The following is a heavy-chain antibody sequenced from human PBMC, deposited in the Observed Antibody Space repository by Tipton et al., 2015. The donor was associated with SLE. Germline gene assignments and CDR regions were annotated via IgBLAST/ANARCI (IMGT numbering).Heavy chain of an antibody. CDR1: GYTFTSYG. V-gene: IGHV1-18*01. CDR3: ARDGGGVGATYYYYGMDV. Sequence: QSGAEVKKPGASVKVSCKASGYTFTSYGISWVRQAPGQGLEWMGRISAYNGNTNYAQKLQGRVTMTTDTSTSTAYMELRSLRSDDTAVYYWARDGGGVGATYYYYGMDVWGQGTTVTVSS. J-gene: IGHJ6*02. D-gene: IGHD1-26*01. CDR2: ISAYNGNT.